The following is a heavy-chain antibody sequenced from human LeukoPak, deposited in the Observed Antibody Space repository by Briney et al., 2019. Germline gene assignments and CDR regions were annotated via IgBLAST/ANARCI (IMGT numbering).Heavy chain of an antibody. J-gene: IGHJ4*02. D-gene: IGHD1-1*01. CDR1: GFTFSSYW. V-gene: IGHV3-7*01. CDR3: ARVYLEREYYFDY. Sequence: GGSLRLSCEASGFTFSSYWMSWVRQAPGKGLEWVANIKQDGSEKYYVDSVKGRFTISRDNAKNSLYLQMNSLRAEDTAVYYCARVYLEREYYFDYWGQGTLVTVSS. CDR2: IKQDGSEK.